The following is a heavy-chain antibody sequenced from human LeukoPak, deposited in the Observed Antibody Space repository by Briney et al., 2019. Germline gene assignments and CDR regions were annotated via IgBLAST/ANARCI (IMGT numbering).Heavy chain of an antibody. CDR2: ISSSSSYI. D-gene: IGHD3-22*01. V-gene: IGHV3-21*01. CDR3: AIIPDYYDSSGYFDY. Sequence: GGSLRLSCAASGFTFSSYSMNWVRQAPGKGLEWVSSISSSSSYIYYADSVKGRFTISRDNAKNSLYLQMNRLRAEDTAVYYCAIIPDYYDSSGYFDYWGQGTLVTVSS. J-gene: IGHJ4*02. CDR1: GFTFSSYS.